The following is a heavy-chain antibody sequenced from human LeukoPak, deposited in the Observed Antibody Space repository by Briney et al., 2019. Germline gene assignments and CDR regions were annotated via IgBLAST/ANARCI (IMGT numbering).Heavy chain of an antibody. J-gene: IGHJ4*02. D-gene: IGHD5-24*01. V-gene: IGHV5-10-1*01. CDR3: ARLRDGSMSI. CDR2: IDPDDSYA. Sequence: GESLKISWEASGYNFSTYWITWVRQMHGKGLESMGRIDPDDSYANYSPSFQGHVTISTDKSISTAYLSWSSLKASDTAIYYCARLRDGSMSIWGQGTLVTVSS. CDR1: GYNFSTYW.